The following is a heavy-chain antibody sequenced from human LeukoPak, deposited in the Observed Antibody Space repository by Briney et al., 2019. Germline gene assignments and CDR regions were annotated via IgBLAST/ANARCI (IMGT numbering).Heavy chain of an antibody. CDR1: GGSISSSSYY. J-gene: IGHJ4*02. Sequence: PSETLSLTCTVSGGSISSSSYYWGWIRQPPGKGLEWIGSIYYSGSTYYNPSLKSRVTISVDTSKNQFSLKLSSVTAADTAVYYCARVGWGVITGVVDEGYWGQGTLVTVSS. CDR2: IYYSGST. CDR3: ARVGWGVITGVVDEGY. D-gene: IGHD3-10*01. V-gene: IGHV4-39*01.